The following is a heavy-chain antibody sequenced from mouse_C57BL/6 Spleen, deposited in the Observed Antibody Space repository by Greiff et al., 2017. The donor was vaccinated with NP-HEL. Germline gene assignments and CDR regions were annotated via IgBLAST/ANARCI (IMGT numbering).Heavy chain of an antibody. V-gene: IGHV1-39*01. J-gene: IGHJ3*01. CDR3: ASHYYGSSYTSWFAY. D-gene: IGHD1-1*01. CDR2: INPNYGTT. CDR1: GYSFTDYN. Sequence: EVQLQQSGPELVKPGASVKISCKASGYSFTDYNMNWVKQSNGKSLEWIGVINPNYGTTSYNQKFKGKATLTVDQSSSTAYMQLNSLTSEDSAVYYCASHYYGSSYTSWFAYWGQGTLVTVSA.